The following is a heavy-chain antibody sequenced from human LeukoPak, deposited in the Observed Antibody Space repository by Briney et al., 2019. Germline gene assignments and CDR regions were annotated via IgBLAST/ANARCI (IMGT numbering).Heavy chain of an antibody. V-gene: IGHV3-74*01. CDR2: INSDGSST. Sequence: GGSLRLSCAASGFTFSSYRMNWVRQAPGKGLVWVSRINSDGSSTSYADSVKGRFTISRDNAKNTLYLQMNSLRAEDTAVYYCAKWGIAVAGTGDYFDYWGQGTLVTVSS. D-gene: IGHD6-19*01. CDR1: GFTFSSYR. CDR3: AKWGIAVAGTGDYFDY. J-gene: IGHJ4*02.